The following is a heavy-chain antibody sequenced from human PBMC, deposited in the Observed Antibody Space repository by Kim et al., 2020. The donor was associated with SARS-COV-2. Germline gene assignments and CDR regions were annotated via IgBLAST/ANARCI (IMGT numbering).Heavy chain of an antibody. J-gene: IGHJ3*02. CDR3: ARGALGGDCLGDAFDI. CDR2: INAYNGNT. V-gene: IGHV1-18*01. CDR1: GYTFTSYG. Sequence: ASVKVSCKASGYTFTSYGISWVRQAPGQGLEWMGWINAYNGNTNYAQKLQGRVTMTTDTSTSTAYMELRSLRSDDTALYYCARGALGGDCLGDAFDIWGQGTMGNGS. D-gene: IGHD2-21*02.